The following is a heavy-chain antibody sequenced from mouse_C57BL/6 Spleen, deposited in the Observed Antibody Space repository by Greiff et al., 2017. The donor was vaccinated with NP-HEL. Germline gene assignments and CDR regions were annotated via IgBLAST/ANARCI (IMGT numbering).Heavy chain of an antibody. V-gene: IGHV5-17*01. CDR2: ISSGSSTI. CDR3: ARPLTGYFDV. CDR1: GFTFSDYG. D-gene: IGHD1-1*01. Sequence: EVMLVESGGGLVKPGGSLKLSCAASGFTFSDYGMHWVRQAPEKGLEWVAYISSGSSTIYYADTVKGRFTISRDNAKNTLFLQMTSLRSEDTAMYYCARPLTGYFDVWGTGTTVTVSS. J-gene: IGHJ1*03.